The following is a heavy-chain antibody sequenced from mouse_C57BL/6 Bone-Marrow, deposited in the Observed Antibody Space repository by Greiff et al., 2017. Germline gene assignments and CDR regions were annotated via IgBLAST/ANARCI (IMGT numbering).Heavy chain of an antibody. CDR2: IRSKSNNYAT. V-gene: IGHV10-1*01. Sequence: EVQLQESGGGLVQPKGSLKLSCAASGFSFNTYAMNWVRQAPGKGLEWVARIRSKSNNYATYYADSVKDRFTISRDDSESMLYLQMNNLKTEDTAMYYCVRHDSSVYGFAYWGQGTLVTVSA. J-gene: IGHJ3*01. D-gene: IGHD3-2*02. CDR1: GFSFNTYA. CDR3: VRHDSSVYGFAY.